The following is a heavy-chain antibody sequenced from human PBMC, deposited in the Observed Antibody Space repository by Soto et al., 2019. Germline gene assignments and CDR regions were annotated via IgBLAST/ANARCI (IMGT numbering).Heavy chain of an antibody. V-gene: IGHV1-3*01. CDR2: INAGNGNT. J-gene: IGHJ6*02. CDR1: GYTFTSYA. D-gene: IGHD2-15*01. CDR3: ARERGEPEEIPAATPVLRYYYGMDV. Sequence: QVQLVQSGAEVKKPGASVKVSCKASGYTFTSYAMHWVRQAPGQRLEWMGWINAGNGNTKYSQKFQGRVTITRDTSASTAYMELSSLRSEDTAVYYCARERGEPEEIPAATPVLRYYYGMDVWGQGTTVTVSS.